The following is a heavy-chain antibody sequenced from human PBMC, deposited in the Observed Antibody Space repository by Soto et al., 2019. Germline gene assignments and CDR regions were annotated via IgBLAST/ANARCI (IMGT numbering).Heavy chain of an antibody. D-gene: IGHD3-10*01. CDR1: GGTFSSYA. CDR2: IIPIFGTA. V-gene: IGHV1-69*06. J-gene: IGHJ4*02. CDR3: ARGPGPAMVRGVIFDY. Sequence: GASVKVSCKASGGTFSSYAISWVRQAPGQGLEWMGGIIPIFGTANYAQKFQGRVTITADKSTSTAYMELSSLRSEDTAVYYCARGPGPAMVRGVIFDYWGQGTLVTVSS.